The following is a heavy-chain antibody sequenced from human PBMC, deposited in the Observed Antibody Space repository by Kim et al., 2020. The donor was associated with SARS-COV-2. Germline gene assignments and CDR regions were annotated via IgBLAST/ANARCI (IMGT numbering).Heavy chain of an antibody. D-gene: IGHD6-19*01. Sequence: GGSLRLSCAASGFTFSSYGMHWVRQAPGKGLEWVAVISYDGSNKYYADSLKGRFNISRDNSKNTLYLQMNSLRADDTAVYYCAKSAVAGNFDYWGQGTLDTVS. CDR1: GFTFSSYG. J-gene: IGHJ4*02. CDR3: AKSAVAGNFDY. CDR2: ISYDGSNK. V-gene: IGHV3-30*18.